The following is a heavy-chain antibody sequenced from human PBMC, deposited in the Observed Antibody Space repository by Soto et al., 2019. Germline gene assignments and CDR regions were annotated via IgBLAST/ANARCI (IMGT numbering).Heavy chain of an antibody. J-gene: IGHJ4*02. CDR1: GGTFSSYA. CDR2: IIPIFGTA. V-gene: IGHV1-69*13. Sequence: SVKVSCKASGGTFSSYAISWVRQAPGQGLEWMGGIIPIFGTANYAQKFQGRVTITADESTSTAYMELSSLRSEDTAVYYCARSLRYYYDSSGSTSPDYWGQGTLVTVSS. CDR3: ARSLRYYYDSSGSTSPDY. D-gene: IGHD3-22*01.